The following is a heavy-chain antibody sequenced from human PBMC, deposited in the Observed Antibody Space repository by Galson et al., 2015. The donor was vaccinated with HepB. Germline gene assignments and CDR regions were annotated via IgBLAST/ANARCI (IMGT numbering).Heavy chain of an antibody. Sequence: SLRLSCAASGFTFSNAWMSWVRQAPGKGLEWVGRIKSKTDGGTTDYAAPVKGRFTISRDDSKNTLYLQMDSLKTEDTAVYYCTTDIVVVPGQPYYDILTGYYRGGIDYWGQGTLVTVSS. CDR2: IKSKTDGGTT. D-gene: IGHD3-9*01. J-gene: IGHJ4*02. CDR1: GFTFSNAW. CDR3: TTDIVVVPGQPYYDILTGYYRGGIDY. V-gene: IGHV3-15*01.